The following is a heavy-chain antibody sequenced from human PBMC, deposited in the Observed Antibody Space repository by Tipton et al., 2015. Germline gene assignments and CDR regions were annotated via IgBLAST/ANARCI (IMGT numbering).Heavy chain of an antibody. D-gene: IGHD2-15*01. CDR3: ARRGYCSGGSCYSDY. CDR1: GYSFTSHW. CDR2: IDPSDSYT. V-gene: IGHV5-10-1*01. J-gene: IGHJ4*02. Sequence: QLVQSGAEVKKPGESLRISCKGSGYSFTSHWISWVRQMPGKGLEWMGNIDPSDSYTNYSPSFQGHVTISADKSISSAYLQWSSLEASDTAMYYCARRGYCSGGSCYSDYWGQGTLVTVSS.